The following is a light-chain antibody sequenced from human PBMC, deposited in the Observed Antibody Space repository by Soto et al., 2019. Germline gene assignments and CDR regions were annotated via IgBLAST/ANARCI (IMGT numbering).Light chain of an antibody. CDR1: SGDIGFYNY. V-gene: IGLV2-14*01. CDR2: EVA. CDR3: SSYTNTSPLYV. J-gene: IGLJ1*01. Sequence: QSALTQPASVSGSPGQSITISCTGTSGDIGFYNYVSWYQQHPGNAPRLIIFEVAKRPSGVSSRFSGSKSGNTASLTISGLQAEDEADYHCSSYTNTSPLYVFGTGTKLTVL.